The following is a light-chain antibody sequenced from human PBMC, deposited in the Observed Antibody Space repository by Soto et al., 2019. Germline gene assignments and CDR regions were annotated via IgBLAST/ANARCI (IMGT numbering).Light chain of an antibody. V-gene: IGLV2-23*02. CDR2: EVS. CDR1: SSDVGGYNS. CDR3: CSSGGSPTYV. Sequence: QSVLTQPASVSGSPGQSITISCTGTSSDVGGYNSVSWYQQHPGKAPKLLIYEVSNRPSGVSHRFSGSKSGDTASLTISGLQAEDEADYYCCSSGGSPTYVFGTGTKVTVL. J-gene: IGLJ1*01.